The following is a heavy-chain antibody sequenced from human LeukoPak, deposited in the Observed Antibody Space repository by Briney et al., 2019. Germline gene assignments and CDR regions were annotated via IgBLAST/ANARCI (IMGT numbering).Heavy chain of an antibody. J-gene: IGHJ6*02. D-gene: IGHD3-22*01. CDR3: ARTRGRRRPHPSREVVVKSWGMDV. CDR1: GFTFSDYY. Sequence: GGSLRLSCAASGFTFSDYYMSWIRQAPGKGLEWVSYISSSGSTIYYADSVKGRFTISRDNAKNSLYLQMNSLRAEDTAVYYCARTRGRRRPHPSREVVVKSWGMDVWGQGTTVTVSS. CDR2: ISSSGSTI. V-gene: IGHV3-11*04.